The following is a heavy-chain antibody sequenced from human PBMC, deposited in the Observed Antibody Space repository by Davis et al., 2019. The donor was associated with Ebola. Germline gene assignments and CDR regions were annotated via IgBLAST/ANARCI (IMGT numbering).Heavy chain of an antibody. V-gene: IGHV3-30*18. D-gene: IGHD2/OR15-2a*01. CDR1: EFTFSHYG. CDR2: ISDDGSNK. Sequence: PGGSLRLSCAASEFTFSHYGMHWVRQAPGKGLEWVATISDDGSNKYYVDSVKGRFAISRDNPKNTLYLQMDSLRAEDTAVYHCAKDSFAGATFIDYWGQGTLVTVSS. CDR3: AKDSFAGATFIDY. J-gene: IGHJ4*02.